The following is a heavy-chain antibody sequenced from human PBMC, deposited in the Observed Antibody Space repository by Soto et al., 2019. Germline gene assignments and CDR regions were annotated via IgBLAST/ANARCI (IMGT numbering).Heavy chain of an antibody. CDR3: ARAEFDS. CDR2: IYYSGST. Sequence: SETLSLTCTVSGGSISSYYWNWIRQPPGKGLEWIGYIYYSGSTKYNPSLKSRVTISVDTSKNQFSLKVRSVTAADTAVYYCARAEFDSWGQGTLVTVSS. V-gene: IGHV4-59*01. CDR1: GGSISSYY. J-gene: IGHJ4*02.